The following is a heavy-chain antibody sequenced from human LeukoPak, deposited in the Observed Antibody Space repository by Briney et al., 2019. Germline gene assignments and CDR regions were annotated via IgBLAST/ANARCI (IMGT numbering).Heavy chain of an antibody. CDR1: GFTFSSYS. J-gene: IGHJ1*01. V-gene: IGHV3-21*01. CDR2: IDFTSSYI. Sequence: PGGSLRLSCAASGFTFSSYSMNWVRQAPGKGLEWGSSIDFTSSYIYNADSVKGRFTTSRDNAKTSLDLQMNSLKVEDTAVYYCATPAAGPGAEYSLYWGQGTLVIVSS. D-gene: IGHD6-13*01. CDR3: ATPAAGPGAEYSLY.